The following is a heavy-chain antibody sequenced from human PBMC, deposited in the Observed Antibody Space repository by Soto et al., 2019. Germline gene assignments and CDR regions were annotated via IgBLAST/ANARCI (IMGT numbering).Heavy chain of an antibody. J-gene: IGHJ6*02. CDR3: AGVNQPRSTIFGGVRFYYYGMDV. CDR2: IYYSGST. CDR1: GGSISSYY. V-gene: IGHV4-59*01. D-gene: IGHD3-3*01. Sequence: PSETLSLTCTVSGGSISSYYWSWIRQPPGKGLEWIGYIYYSGSTNYNPSLKSRVTISVDTSKNQFSLKLSSVTAADTAVYYCAGVNQPRSTIFGGVRFYYYGMDVWGQGTTVTVSS.